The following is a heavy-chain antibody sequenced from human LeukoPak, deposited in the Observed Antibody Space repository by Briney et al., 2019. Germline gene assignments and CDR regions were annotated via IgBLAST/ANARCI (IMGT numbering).Heavy chain of an antibody. CDR2: IQNRGST. CDR1: GGSISSYY. D-gene: IGHD6-19*01. Sequence: PSETLSLTCTVSGGSISSYYWSGIRQPPGKGLEWIGYIQNRGSTNYNPSLKSRVTLSVDTSKNQFSLKLTSVTAADTAVYYCARDRPGIAVAGDAFDIWGQGTMVTVSS. V-gene: IGHV4-59*01. CDR3: ARDRPGIAVAGDAFDI. J-gene: IGHJ3*02.